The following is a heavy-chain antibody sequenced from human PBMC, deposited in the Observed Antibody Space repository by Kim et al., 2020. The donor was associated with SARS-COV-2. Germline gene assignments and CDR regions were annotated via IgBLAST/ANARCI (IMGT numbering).Heavy chain of an antibody. CDR3: ARDGLEELYGMDV. J-gene: IGHJ6*02. V-gene: IGHV1-18*01. Sequence: AQKLQGRVTMTTYTSKSTVYMALRSLRSDDAAVYYCARDGLEELYGMDVWGQGTTVTVSS. D-gene: IGHD1-26*01.